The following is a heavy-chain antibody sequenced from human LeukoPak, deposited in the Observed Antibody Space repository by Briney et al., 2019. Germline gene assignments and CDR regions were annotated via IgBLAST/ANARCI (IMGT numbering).Heavy chain of an antibody. CDR2: ISSSGGYI. V-gene: IGHV3-21*01. J-gene: IGHJ3*02. Sequence: GGSLRLSCAASGFTFSIYSMNWVRQAPGEGLEWVSSISSSGGYIYYADSVKGRFIISRDNAMNSLYLQMNSLRDEDTAVYYCAGGASDFDIWGQGTMVTVSS. D-gene: IGHD1-26*01. CDR1: GFTFSIYS. CDR3: AGGASDFDI.